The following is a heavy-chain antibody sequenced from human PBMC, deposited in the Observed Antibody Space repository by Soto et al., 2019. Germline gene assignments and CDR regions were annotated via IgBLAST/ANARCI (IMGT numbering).Heavy chain of an antibody. Sequence: QVQLQESGPGLVKPSGTLSLTCAVSGDSIGNNNWWSWVRQPPGKGLEWIGEIHHSGNTNYNPSLKSRVSMSVEKSKNQYSLNLLSVTAADTAVYYCAHTIGAGSYVPYWGQGNLVTVSS. CDR1: GDSIGNNNW. V-gene: IGHV4-4*02. D-gene: IGHD3-10*01. CDR2: IHHSGNT. CDR3: AHTIGAGSYVPY. J-gene: IGHJ4*02.